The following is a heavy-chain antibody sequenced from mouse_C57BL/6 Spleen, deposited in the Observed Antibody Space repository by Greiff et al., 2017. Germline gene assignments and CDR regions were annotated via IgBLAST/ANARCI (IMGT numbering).Heavy chain of an antibody. V-gene: IGHV1-43*01. J-gene: IGHJ2*01. CDR3: ARFGSYFDY. Sequence: DVHLVESGPELVKPGASVKISCKASGYSFTGYYMHWVKQSSEKSLEWIGEINPSTGGTSYNQKFKGKATLTVDKSSSTAYMQLKSLTSEDSAVYYGARFGSYFDYWGQGTTLTVSS. CDR2: INPSTGGT. CDR1: GYSFTGYY.